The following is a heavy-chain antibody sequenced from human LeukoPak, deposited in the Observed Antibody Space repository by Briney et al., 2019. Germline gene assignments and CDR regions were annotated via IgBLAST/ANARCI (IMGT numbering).Heavy chain of an antibody. Sequence: PGRSLRLSCSASGFTFSTFAMHWVRQAPGKRLEYVSGVNNNGDSTYYSDSVKARLTISRDNSKNTLFLQMASLRAEDTAVYYCVKTMMTFGGVIRTDAFDIWGQGTMVIVSS. V-gene: IGHV3-64D*06. CDR2: VNNNGDST. CDR1: GFTFSTFA. J-gene: IGHJ3*02. D-gene: IGHD3-16*01. CDR3: VKTMMTFGGVIRTDAFDI.